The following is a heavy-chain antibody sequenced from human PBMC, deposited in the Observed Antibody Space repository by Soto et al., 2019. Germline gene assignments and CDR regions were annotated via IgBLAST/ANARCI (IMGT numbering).Heavy chain of an antibody. CDR3: ARNVDTAMAANWFDP. CDR2: IYYSGST. CDR1: GGSISSSSYY. J-gene: IGHJ5*02. D-gene: IGHD5-18*01. Sequence: SETLSLTCTVSGGSISSSSYYWGWIRQPPGKGLEWIGSIYYSGSTYYNPSLKSRVTISVDTSKNQFSLKLSSVTAADTAVYYCARNVDTAMAANWFDPWGQGTLVTVSS. V-gene: IGHV4-39*01.